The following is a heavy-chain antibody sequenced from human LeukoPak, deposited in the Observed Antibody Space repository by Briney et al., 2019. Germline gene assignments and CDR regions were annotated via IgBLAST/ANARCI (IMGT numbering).Heavy chain of an antibody. J-gene: IGHJ5*02. CDR3: ARDQRRIKLWSVANWFDP. CDR1: GYTFTSNY. CDR2: IYPRDGST. V-gene: IGHV1-46*01. D-gene: IGHD3-3*01. Sequence: ASVKVSCKASGYTFTSNYIHWVRQAPGQGLEWMGMIYPRDGSTSYAQKFQGRVTVTRDTSTSTVHMELSGLRSEDTAVYYCARDQRRIKLWSVANWFDPWGQETLVTVSS.